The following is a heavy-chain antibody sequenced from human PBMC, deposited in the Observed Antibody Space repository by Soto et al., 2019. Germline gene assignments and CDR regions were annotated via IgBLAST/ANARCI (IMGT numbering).Heavy chain of an antibody. V-gene: IGHV4-59*01. CDR2: VYYTGST. J-gene: IGHJ4*02. CDR3: ARSVAVPGAHIDY. Sequence: SETLSLTCSVSGGSISGSYWSWIRQSPGKGLEWLGYVYYTGSTNYSPSLRSRVSISVDTSKNEFSLRLSSVTAADTAVYFCARSVAVPGAHIDYWGQGTQVTVFS. CDR1: GGSISGSY. D-gene: IGHD6-19*01.